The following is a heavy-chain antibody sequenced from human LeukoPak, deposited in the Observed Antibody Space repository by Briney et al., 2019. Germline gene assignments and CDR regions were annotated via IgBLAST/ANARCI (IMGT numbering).Heavy chain of an antibody. CDR3: ARDGGVVSTWYWFFQH. CDR2: IYSGGST. Sequence: PGGSLRLSCAASGFTVSSNYMSWVRQAPGKGLEWVSVIYSGGSTYYADSVQRRFTIPRDSSKNTVSLPRTSLRADDTAVYYCARDGGVVSTWYWFFQHWGQGTLVPGSS. J-gene: IGHJ1*01. V-gene: IGHV3-53*01. D-gene: IGHD2-21*01. CDR1: GFTVSSNY.